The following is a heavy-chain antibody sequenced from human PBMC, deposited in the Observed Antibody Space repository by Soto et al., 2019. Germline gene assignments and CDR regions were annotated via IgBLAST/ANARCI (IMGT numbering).Heavy chain of an antibody. D-gene: IGHD3-22*01. J-gene: IGHJ3*01. CDR3: ARDQLYYNDISGRPLNAFDV. CDR1: GFTFRNYF. V-gene: IGHV3-48*01. CDR2: IGIGSSTK. Sequence: GGSLRLSCAASGFTFRNYFMNWVRQAPGKGLEWVSYIGIGSSTKYYADSVKGRFTISRDNAKNSLYLQMNSLRAEDTAVYYCARDQLYYNDISGRPLNAFDVWGQGTMVTVSS.